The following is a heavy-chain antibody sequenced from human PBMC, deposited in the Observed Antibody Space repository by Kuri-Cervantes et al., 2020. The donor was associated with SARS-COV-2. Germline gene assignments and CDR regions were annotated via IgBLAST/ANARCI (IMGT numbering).Heavy chain of an antibody. J-gene: IGHJ4*02. D-gene: IGHD6-13*01. V-gene: IGHV1-2*02. Sequence: ASVKVSCKASGYTFTGYYMHWVRQAPGQGLEWMGWINPNSGGTNYAQKFQGRVTMTRDTSISTAYMELSRLRSDDTAVYYCARDDLHSSSWDFDYWGRGTLVTVSS. CDR3: ARDDLHSSSWDFDY. CDR1: GYTFTGYY. CDR2: INPNSGGT.